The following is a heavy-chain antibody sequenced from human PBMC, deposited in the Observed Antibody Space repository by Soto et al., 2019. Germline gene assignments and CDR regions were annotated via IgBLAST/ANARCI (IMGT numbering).Heavy chain of an antibody. Sequence: HPGGSLRLSCAASGFTFSSYSMNWVRQAPGKGLEWVSYISSSSSTIYYADSVKGRFTISRDNAKNSLYLQMNCLRDEDTAVYYCARGSSGMDVWGQGTTVTVSS. CDR1: GFTFSSYS. CDR2: ISSSSSTI. J-gene: IGHJ6*02. CDR3: ARGSSGMDV. V-gene: IGHV3-48*02.